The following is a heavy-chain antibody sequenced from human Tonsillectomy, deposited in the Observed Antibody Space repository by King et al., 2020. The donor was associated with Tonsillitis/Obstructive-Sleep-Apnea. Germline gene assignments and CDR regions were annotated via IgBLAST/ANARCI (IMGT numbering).Heavy chain of an antibody. J-gene: IGHJ6*03. CDR3: ARGVTAMDSYYYYYYYMDV. CDR1: GGSISSYY. V-gene: IGHV4-59*01. CDR2: IYYSGST. D-gene: IGHD5-18*01. Sequence: VQLQESGPGLVKPSETLSLTCTVSGGSISSYYWSWIRQPPGKGLEWIGYIYYSGSTNYNPPLKSRVTISVDTSKNQFSLKLSSVTAADTAVYYWARGVTAMDSYYYYYYYMDVWGKGTTVTVSS.